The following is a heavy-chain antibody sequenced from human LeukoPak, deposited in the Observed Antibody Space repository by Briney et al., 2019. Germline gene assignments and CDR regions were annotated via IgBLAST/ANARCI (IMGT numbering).Heavy chain of an antibody. CDR3: ARSVAGYSSGWYPLGY. CDR2: INPNSGGT. CDR1: GYTFTGYY. Sequence: ASVKVSCKVSGYTFTGYYMHWVRQAPGQGLEWMGWINPNSGGTNYAQKFQGRVTMTRDTSISTAYMELSRLRSDDTAVYYCARSVAGYSSGWYPLGYWGQGTLVTVSS. D-gene: IGHD6-19*01. J-gene: IGHJ4*02. V-gene: IGHV1-2*02.